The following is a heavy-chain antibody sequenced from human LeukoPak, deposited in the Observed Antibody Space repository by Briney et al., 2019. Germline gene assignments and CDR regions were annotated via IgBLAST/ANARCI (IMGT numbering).Heavy chain of an antibody. D-gene: IGHD6-19*01. V-gene: IGHV3-7*01. CDR3: ARDQRVDSSGWYFY. CDR1: GFTFSSYW. J-gene: IGHJ4*02. CDR2: IEQDGSEK. Sequence: PGGSLRLSCAASGFTFSSYWMSWVRQAPGKGLEWVANIEQDGSEKYYVDSVKGRFTISRDNAKNSLYLQMNSLRAEDTAVYYCARDQRVDSSGWYFYWGQGTLVTVSS.